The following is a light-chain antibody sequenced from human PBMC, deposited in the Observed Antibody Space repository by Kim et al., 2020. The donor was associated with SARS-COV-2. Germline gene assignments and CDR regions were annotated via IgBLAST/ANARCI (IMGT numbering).Light chain of an antibody. CDR1: KLGDKY. CDR3: QPWDSSTDVV. J-gene: IGLJ2*01. V-gene: IGLV3-1*01. CDR2: QDS. Sequence: SYELTQPPSVSVSPGQTASITCSGDKLGDKYACWYQQKPGQSPVLVIYQDSKRPSGIPERFSGSNSGNTATLTISGTQAMDEADYYCQPWDSSTDVVFGGGTQLTVL.